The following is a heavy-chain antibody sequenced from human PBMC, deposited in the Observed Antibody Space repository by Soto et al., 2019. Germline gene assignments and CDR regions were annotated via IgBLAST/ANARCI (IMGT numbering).Heavy chain of an antibody. V-gene: IGHV4-31*03. CDR1: GGSISSGGYY. CDR3: ARAFRVRGVIEHFDY. J-gene: IGHJ4*02. CDR2: IYYSGST. Sequence: QVQLQESGPGPVKPSQTLSLTCTVSGGSISSGGYYWSWIRQHPGKGLEWIGYIYYSGSTYYNPSLKSRVTISVDTSKNQFSLKLSSVTVADTAVYYCARAFRVRGVIEHFDYWGQGTLVTVSS. D-gene: IGHD3-10*01.